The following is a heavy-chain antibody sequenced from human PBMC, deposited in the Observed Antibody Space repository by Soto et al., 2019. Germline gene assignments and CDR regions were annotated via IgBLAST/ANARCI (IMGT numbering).Heavy chain of an antibody. CDR2: IYYSGIT. D-gene: IGHD4-17*01. V-gene: IGHV4-31*03. J-gene: IGHJ4*02. CDR3: AREGDNGDPGPYY. Sequence: QVQLQESGPGLVKPSQTLSLTCTVSGASISSGGYYWTWIRQHPGKGLEWIGDIYYSGITNYNPSRYYNPSLMSRVTLSVDASKNQFSQKLNSVTAADTAVYYRAREGDNGDPGPYYWGQGTLVTVSS. CDR1: GASISSGGYY.